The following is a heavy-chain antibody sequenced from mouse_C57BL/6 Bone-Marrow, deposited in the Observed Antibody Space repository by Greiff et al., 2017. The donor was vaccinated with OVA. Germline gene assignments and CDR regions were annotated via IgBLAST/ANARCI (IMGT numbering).Heavy chain of an antibody. CDR3: ARDDGYFFEY. D-gene: IGHD2-3*01. Sequence: LVESGAEVVRPGASVKLSCKASGYTFTDHYINWVKQRPGQGLKWIARFYLGSGNTYYNEKFKGKATLTAEKSSNTAYMQLSSLTSEDSAVYFCARDDGYFFEYWGQGTTLTVSS. V-gene: IGHV1-76*01. J-gene: IGHJ2*01. CDR2: FYLGSGNT. CDR1: GYTFTDHY.